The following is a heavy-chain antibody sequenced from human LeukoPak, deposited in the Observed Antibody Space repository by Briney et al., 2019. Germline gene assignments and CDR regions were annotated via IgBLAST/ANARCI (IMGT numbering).Heavy chain of an antibody. CDR2: TYYSGST. J-gene: IGHJ4*02. CDR1: GGSISSGDYY. Sequence: SETLSLTCTVSGGSISSGDYYWSWIRQPPGKGLEWIGYTYYSGSTYYNPSLKSRVTISVDTSKNQFSLKLSSVTAADTAVYYCARVRDYDSSGTFDYWGQGTLVTVSS. D-gene: IGHD3-22*01. CDR3: ARVRDYDSSGTFDY. V-gene: IGHV4-30-4*08.